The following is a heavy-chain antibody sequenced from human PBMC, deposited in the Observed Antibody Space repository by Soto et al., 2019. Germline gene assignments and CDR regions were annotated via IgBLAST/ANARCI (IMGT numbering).Heavy chain of an antibody. V-gene: IGHV3-23*01. J-gene: IGHJ6*02. Sequence: VGSLRLSCAASGFTFSSYAMSWVRQAPGKGLEWVSAISGSGGSTYYADSVKGRFTISRDNSKNTLYLQMNSLRAEDTAVYYCAKNIAPQLRFLEWRYYYGMDVWGQGTTVTV. CDR1: GFTFSSYA. CDR3: AKNIAPQLRFLEWRYYYGMDV. D-gene: IGHD3-3*01. CDR2: ISGSGGST.